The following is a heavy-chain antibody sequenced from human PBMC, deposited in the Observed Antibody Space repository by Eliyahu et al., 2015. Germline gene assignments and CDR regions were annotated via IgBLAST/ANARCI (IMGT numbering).Heavy chain of an antibody. Sequence: EVHLVESGGGLVQPGGSXRLSXXXSGFTFSNYAMTWVRQAPGKGLEWVSAVSRSGADTYYADSVKGRFTVSRDNSKNTLYLQMNSLRAEDTALYYCASGSTVTSSNYWGQGTLVTVSS. V-gene: IGHV3-23*04. CDR1: GFTFSNYA. J-gene: IGHJ4*02. CDR2: VSRSGADT. D-gene: IGHD4-17*01. CDR3: ASGSTVTSSNY.